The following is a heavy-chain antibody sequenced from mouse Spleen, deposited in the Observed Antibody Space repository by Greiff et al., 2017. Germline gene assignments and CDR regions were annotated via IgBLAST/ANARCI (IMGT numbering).Heavy chain of an antibody. Sequence: LQQPGSELVRPGASVTLSCKASGYTFTSYWMPWVKQRPGQGLEWIGNIYPGSGSTNYDEKFKRKATLTVETASSTAYMQLSSLTSEDSAVYYCTRGFPYAMDYWGQGTSVTVSA. J-gene: IGHJ4*01. CDR2: IYPGSGST. CDR1: GYTFTSYW. CDR3: TRGFPYAMDY. V-gene: IGHV1S22*01.